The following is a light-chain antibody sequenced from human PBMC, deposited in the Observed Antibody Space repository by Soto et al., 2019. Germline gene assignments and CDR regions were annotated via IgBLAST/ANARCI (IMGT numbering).Light chain of an antibody. V-gene: IGLV2-23*02. CDR3: CSYAGSLRV. CDR2: EVS. Sequence: SALTQPASVSGSPGQSITISCTGTSSDVGSYNLVSWYQQHPGKAPKLMIYEVSKRPSGVSNRFSGSKSGNTASLTISGLQAEDEADYYCCSYAGSLRVFGTGTKLTVL. CDR1: SSDVGSYNL. J-gene: IGLJ1*01.